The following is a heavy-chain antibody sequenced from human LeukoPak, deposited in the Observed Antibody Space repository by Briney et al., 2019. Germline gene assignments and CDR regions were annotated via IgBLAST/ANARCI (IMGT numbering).Heavy chain of an antibody. D-gene: IGHD3-10*01. V-gene: IGHV4-34*01. Sequence: SETPSLTCAVYGGSFSGYYWSWIRQPPGKGLEWIGEINHSGSTNYNPSLKSRVTISVDTSKNQFSLKLSSVTAADTAVYYCAGLAHPTFDFDYWGQGTLVTVSS. CDR1: GGSFSGYY. CDR3: AGLAHPTFDFDY. J-gene: IGHJ4*02. CDR2: INHSGST.